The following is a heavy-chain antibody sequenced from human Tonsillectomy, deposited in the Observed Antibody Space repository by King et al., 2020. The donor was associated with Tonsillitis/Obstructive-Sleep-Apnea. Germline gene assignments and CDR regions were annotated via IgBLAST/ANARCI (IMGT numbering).Heavy chain of an antibody. CDR1: GGSISSYY. V-gene: IGHV4-59*01. D-gene: IGHD1-26*01. CDR2: IYYSGST. J-gene: IGHJ5*02. CDR3: AGSYSGSYSCFDP. Sequence: VQLQESGPGLVKPSETLSLTCTVSGGSISSYYWSWIRQPPGKGLEWIGYIYYSGSTNYNPALKSRVTISVDTSKNQFPLKLSSVTAADTGVYYCAGSYSGSYSCFDPRGRGTLVTVSS.